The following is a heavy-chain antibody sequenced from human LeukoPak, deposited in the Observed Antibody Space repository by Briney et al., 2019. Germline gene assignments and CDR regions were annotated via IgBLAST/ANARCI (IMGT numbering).Heavy chain of an antibody. CDR3: AKDRAAQQYYYYYYMDV. J-gene: IGHJ6*03. CDR1: GFTFSSYS. D-gene: IGHD6-6*01. CDR2: ISSSSSYI. Sequence: GGSLRLSCAASGFTFSSYSMNWVRQAPGKGLEWVSSISSSSSYIYYADSVKGRFTISRDNAKNSLYLQMNSLRAEDTAVYYCAKDRAAQQYYYYYYMDVWGKGTTVTVSS. V-gene: IGHV3-21*01.